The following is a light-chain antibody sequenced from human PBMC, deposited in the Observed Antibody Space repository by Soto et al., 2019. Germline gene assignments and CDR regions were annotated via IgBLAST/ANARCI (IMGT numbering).Light chain of an antibody. CDR2: GVS. CDR3: QHYGDSSWT. V-gene: IGKV3-20*01. J-gene: IGKJ1*01. Sequence: EIVLTQSPVALSLSPGERATLSCRASQSVSSNLLTWYQQKPGQAPRLLIYGVSSRATGIPDRFSGSGSGTDFTLTISLLEPEDFAVYFCQHYGDSSWTFGQGTRVEI. CDR1: QSVSSNL.